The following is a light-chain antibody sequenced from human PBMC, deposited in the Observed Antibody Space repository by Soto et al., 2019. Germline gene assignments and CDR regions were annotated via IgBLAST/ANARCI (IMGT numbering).Light chain of an antibody. V-gene: IGKV3-20*01. J-gene: IGKJ2*01. CDR1: QSVSSIY. Sequence: EMVLTQSPGTLSLSPGERATLSCRASQSVSSIYFAWYQQKPGQAPRLLIYRASSRATGIPDRFSGSGSGAVFTLTISRLQHEFVVVYYYQQYGGSPPYTFGQGTKLEIK. CDR3: QQYGGSPPYT. CDR2: RAS.